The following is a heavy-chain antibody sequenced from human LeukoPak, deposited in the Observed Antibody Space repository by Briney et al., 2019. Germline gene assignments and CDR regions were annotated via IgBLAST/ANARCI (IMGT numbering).Heavy chain of an antibody. J-gene: IGHJ4*02. D-gene: IGHD2-2*01. Sequence: SETLSPTCSVSGGSTNSYYWSWIRQSGGKGLEWIGRIYSSGSTVYNPSLNSRLTMSIDTSKDQFSLTLKSVTATDTAVYYCARVKASSTSWTFDQWGQGALVTVSS. CDR2: IYSSGST. CDR3: ARVKASSTSWTFDQ. V-gene: IGHV4-4*07. CDR1: GGSTNSYY.